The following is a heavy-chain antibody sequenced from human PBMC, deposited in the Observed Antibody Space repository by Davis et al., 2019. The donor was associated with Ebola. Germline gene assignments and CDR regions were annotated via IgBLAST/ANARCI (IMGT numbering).Heavy chain of an antibody. V-gene: IGHV2-26*01. CDR3: ARIKINYYDSSGYDWYFDL. D-gene: IGHD3-22*01. Sequence: SGPTLVKPTETLTLTCTVSGFSLSNARMGVSWIRQPPGKALEWLAHIFSNDEKSYSTSLKSRLTISKDTSKSQVVLTMTNMDPVDTATYYCARIKINYYDSSGYDWYFDLWGRGTLVTVSS. CDR1: GFSLSNARMG. J-gene: IGHJ2*01. CDR2: IFSNDEK.